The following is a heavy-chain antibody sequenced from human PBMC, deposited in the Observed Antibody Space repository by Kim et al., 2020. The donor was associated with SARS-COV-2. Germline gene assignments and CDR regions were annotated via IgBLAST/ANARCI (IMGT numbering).Heavy chain of an antibody. Sequence: SETLSLTCAFYGGSFSSYFWTWIRQPPGKGLEWIGEINHISSTNYNPTLKSRVTISVYTSKNEFYLRLSSVTAADTAIYSCASSHDYGASALRYWGQGTL. CDR1: GGSFSSYF. CDR3: ASSHDYGASALRY. D-gene: IGHD4-17*01. V-gene: IGHV4-34*01. CDR2: INHISST. J-gene: IGHJ4*02.